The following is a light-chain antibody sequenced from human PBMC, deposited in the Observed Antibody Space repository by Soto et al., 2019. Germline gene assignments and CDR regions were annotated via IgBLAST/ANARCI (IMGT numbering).Light chain of an antibody. CDR2: AAS. CDR3: QQYGNSPAIT. J-gene: IGKJ5*01. Sequence: DIVETQSPATLSVSPGERATLSCRASQSVSSDLAWYQQKPGQAPRLLIYAASSRATGIPDRFSGSGSGTDFTLTVSRLEPEDFAVYYCQQYGNSPAITFGQGTRLGI. CDR1: QSVSSD. V-gene: IGKV3-20*01.